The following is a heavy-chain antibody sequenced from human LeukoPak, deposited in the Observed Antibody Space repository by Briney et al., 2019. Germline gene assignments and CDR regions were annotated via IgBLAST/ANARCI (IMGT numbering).Heavy chain of an antibody. J-gene: IGHJ5*02. CDR2: INHSGST. CDR3: ARGRPEEYGWFDP. D-gene: IGHD2/OR15-2a*01. V-gene: IGHV4-34*01. CDR1: GGSFSGYY. Sequence: PSETLSLTCAVYGGSFSGYYWSWIRQPPGKGLEWNGEINHSGSTNYNPSLKSRVTISVDTSKNQFSLKLSSVTAADTAVYYCARGRPEEYGWFDPWGQGTLVTVSS.